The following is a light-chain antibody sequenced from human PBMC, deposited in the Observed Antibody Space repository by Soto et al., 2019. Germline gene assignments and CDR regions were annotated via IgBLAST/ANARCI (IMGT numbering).Light chain of an antibody. CDR2: AAS. J-gene: IGKJ1*01. CDR1: QRISSY. Sequence: DIQMTQSPSSLSASVGDRVTMTCRASQRISSYLNWYQQKPGKAPKLLIYAASSLQSGVPSRFSGGGSGTDFTLTISSLQPEDFATYYCQQSYTTPWWTFGQGTKVEIK. V-gene: IGKV1-39*01. CDR3: QQSYTTPWWT.